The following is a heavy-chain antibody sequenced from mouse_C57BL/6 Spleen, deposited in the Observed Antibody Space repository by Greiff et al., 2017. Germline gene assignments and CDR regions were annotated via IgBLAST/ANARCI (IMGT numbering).Heavy chain of an antibody. CDR3: ARGYGSSFLYAMDY. V-gene: IGHV1-81*01. D-gene: IGHD1-1*01. CDR1: GYTFTSYG. J-gene: IGHJ4*01. CDR2: IYPRSGNT. Sequence: VKLMESGAELARPGASVKLSCKASGYTFTSYGISWVKQRTGQGLEWIGEIYPRSGNTYYNEKFKGKATLTADKSSSTAYMALRSLTSEDSAVYFCARGYGSSFLYAMDYWGQGTSVTVSS.